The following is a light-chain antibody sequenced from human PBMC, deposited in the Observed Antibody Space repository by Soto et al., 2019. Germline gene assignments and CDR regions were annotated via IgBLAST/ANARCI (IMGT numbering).Light chain of an antibody. CDR2: DAS. CDR3: QQYDTLPPYT. V-gene: IGKV1-33*01. J-gene: IGKJ2*01. Sequence: IQMTQSPSSLSASVGDRVTIACQANQDVGNYLYWYQQKPGKAPRLLIYDASNLEIGVPSRFSGSGSGTDFTFTISNLQPEDIATYYCQQYDTLPPYTFGQGTKVDIK. CDR1: QDVGNY.